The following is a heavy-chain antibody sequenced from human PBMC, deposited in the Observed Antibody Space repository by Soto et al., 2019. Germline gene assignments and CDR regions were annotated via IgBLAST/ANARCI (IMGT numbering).Heavy chain of an antibody. CDR1: GYTFTSYA. Sequence: QVQLVQSGAEVKKPGASVKVSCKASGYTFTSYAMHWVRQAPGQRLEWMGWINDGNGNTKYSQKFQGRVTITRDTSASTAYMELSSRRSEDTAVYYCARTLVGATPADYWGQGTLVTVSS. CDR3: ARTLVGATPADY. CDR2: INDGNGNT. J-gene: IGHJ4*02. D-gene: IGHD1-26*01. V-gene: IGHV1-3*01.